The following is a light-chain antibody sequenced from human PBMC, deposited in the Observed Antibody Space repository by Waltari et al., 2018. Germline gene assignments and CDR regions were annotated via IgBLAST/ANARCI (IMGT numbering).Light chain of an antibody. CDR1: NSDVGSYDR. CDR3: CSYAGSSTFDWV. J-gene: IGLJ3*02. V-gene: IGLV2-23*02. Sequence: QSALTQPASVSGSPGQSITISCTGTNSDVGSYDRVSWYQQHPGKAPKVMISEVSKRPSVVSNRLPGSKSGNTASLTISGLQAEDEADYYCCSYAGSSTFDWVFGGGTKLTVL. CDR2: EVS.